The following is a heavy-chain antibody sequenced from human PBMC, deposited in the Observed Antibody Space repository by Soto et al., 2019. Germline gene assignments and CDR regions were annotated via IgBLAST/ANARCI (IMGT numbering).Heavy chain of an antibody. CDR1: GYTFTSYD. V-gene: IGHV1-8*01. D-gene: IGHD2-2*01. CDR2: MNPNSGNT. CDR3: ARVSAGYCSSTSCPYYYYYYMDV. Sequence: QVPLVQSGAEVKKPGASVKVSCKASGYTFTSYDINWVRQATGQGLEWMGWMNPNSGNTGYAQKFQGRVTMTRNTSICTGYMELSSRRSEDRAVYYCARVSAGYCSSTSCPYYYYYYMDVWGKGTTVTVSS. J-gene: IGHJ6*03.